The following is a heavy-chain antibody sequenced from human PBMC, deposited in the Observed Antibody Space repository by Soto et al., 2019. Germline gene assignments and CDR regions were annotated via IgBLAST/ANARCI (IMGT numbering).Heavy chain of an antibody. CDR3: ARGPVAARGWFDP. Sequence: GGSLRLSCAASGFTFSSYSMNWVRQAPGKGLEWVSSISSSSSYIYYADSVKGRFTISRDNAKNSLYLQMNSLRAEDTAVYYCARGPVAARGWFDPWGQGTLVTVSS. V-gene: IGHV3-21*01. CDR2: ISSSSSYI. J-gene: IGHJ5*02. D-gene: IGHD6-6*01. CDR1: GFTFSSYS.